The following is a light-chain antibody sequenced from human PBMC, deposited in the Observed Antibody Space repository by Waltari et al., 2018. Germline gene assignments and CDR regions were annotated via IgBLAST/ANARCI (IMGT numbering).Light chain of an antibody. CDR1: QCIATW. J-gene: IGKJ1*01. CDR3: QQGISFPPT. Sequence: DIQMTQSPPSFSASVGDNVTLTCRASQCIATWLAWYQQKPGKAPKVLIYGASTLLTGVPSRSSGSGPGTEFTLTITGLQPEDFATFSCQQGISFPPTFGQGTRVEV. CDR2: GAS. V-gene: IGKV1-12*01.